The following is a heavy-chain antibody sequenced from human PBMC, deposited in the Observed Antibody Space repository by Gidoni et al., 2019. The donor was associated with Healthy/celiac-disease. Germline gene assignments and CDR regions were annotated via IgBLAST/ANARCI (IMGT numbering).Heavy chain of an antibody. CDR3: AKGENDFWSGYSPLDY. CDR1: GFTFDDYA. D-gene: IGHD3-3*01. V-gene: IGHV3-9*01. J-gene: IGHJ4*02. Sequence: EVQLVESGGGLVQPGRSLRLSCSASGFTFDDYAMHWVRQAPGKGLEWVSGISWNSGSIGYADSVKGRFTISRDNAKNSLYLQMNSLRAEDTALYYCAKGENDFWSGYSPLDYWGQGTLVTVSS. CDR2: ISWNSGSI.